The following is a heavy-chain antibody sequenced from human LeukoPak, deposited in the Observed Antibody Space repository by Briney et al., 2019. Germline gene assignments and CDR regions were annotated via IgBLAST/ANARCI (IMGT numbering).Heavy chain of an antibody. Sequence: PSETLSLTCTVSGGSTSSYYWSWIRQPAGKGLEWIGRIYTSGSTNYNPSLKSRVTMSVDTSKNQFSLKLSSVTAADTAVYYCARHSTTVTTRWFDPWGQGTLVTVSS. CDR2: IYTSGST. CDR1: GGSTSSYY. D-gene: IGHD4-17*01. V-gene: IGHV4-4*07. CDR3: ARHSTTVTTRWFDP. J-gene: IGHJ5*02.